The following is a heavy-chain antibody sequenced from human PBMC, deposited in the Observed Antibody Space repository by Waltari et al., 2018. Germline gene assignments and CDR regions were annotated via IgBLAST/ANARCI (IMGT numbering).Heavy chain of an antibody. Sequence: EVQLLESGGGLVQPGGSLTLSCSGSGFSFGTYAMSWVRQAPGKGGEWVSVISGGGGTINYADPVQGRLTMARENAMKTLYLQMNSRTAEDTAVYYCAKYCSGTSCFPRYAMDVWGQGTTVTVSS. J-gene: IGHJ6*02. CDR1: GFSFGTYA. V-gene: IGHV3-23*01. D-gene: IGHD2-15*01. CDR2: ISGGGGTI. CDR3: AKYCSGTSCFPRYAMDV.